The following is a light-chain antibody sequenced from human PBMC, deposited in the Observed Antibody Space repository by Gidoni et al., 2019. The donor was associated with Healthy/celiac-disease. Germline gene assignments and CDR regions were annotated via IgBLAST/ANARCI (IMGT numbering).Light chain of an antibody. J-gene: IGKJ1*01. CDR3: QQSYSTSWT. V-gene: IGKV1-39*01. CDR1: QSISSY. CDR2: AAS. Sequence: DTQMTQSHSSLSASVGDRVTITCRASQSISSYLNWYQQKPGKAPKLLIYAASSLQSGVPSRFSGSGSGTDFTLTISSLQPEDFATYYCQQSYSTSWTFGQGTKVEIK.